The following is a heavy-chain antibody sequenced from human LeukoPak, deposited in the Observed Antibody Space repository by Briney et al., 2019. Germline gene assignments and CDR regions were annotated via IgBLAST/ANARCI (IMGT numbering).Heavy chain of an antibody. CDR2: ISSSSSYI. CDR3: ARSPRYSRLNRG. J-gene: IGHJ4*02. CDR1: GFTFSTYR. V-gene: IGHV3-21*01. Sequence: GGSLRLSCATSGFTFSTYRMNWVRPTPGKGLERVSPISSSSSYIYYADSVKGRFTISRDNAKNSLYLQMNSLRAEVTALYYCARSPRYSRLNRGWGQGTLVTVSS. D-gene: IGHD6-13*01.